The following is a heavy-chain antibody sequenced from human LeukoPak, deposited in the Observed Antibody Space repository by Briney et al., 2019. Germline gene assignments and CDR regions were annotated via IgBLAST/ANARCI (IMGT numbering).Heavy chain of an antibody. J-gene: IGHJ4*02. D-gene: IGHD4-11*01. V-gene: IGHV4-59*01. Sequence: SETVSLTCTVSGGSISTYYWSWIRQPPGKGLEWIGYISYSGSTNYNPSLKSRVTISVDTSKNQFSLKLSSVTAADTAVYYCARGALAVTDFDYWGQGTLVTVSS. CDR3: ARGALAVTDFDY. CDR1: GGSISTYY. CDR2: ISYSGST.